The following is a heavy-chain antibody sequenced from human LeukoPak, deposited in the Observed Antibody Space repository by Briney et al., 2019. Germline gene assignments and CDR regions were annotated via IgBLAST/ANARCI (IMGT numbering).Heavy chain of an antibody. Sequence: GSLRLSCAASGFTFSSYDMHWVRQATGKGLEWVSAIGTAGDTYYPGSVKGRFTISRDNAKNSLYLQMNSLRPEDTALYYCAKDGSSHSNMLTAYDYWGQGTLVTVSS. CDR3: AKDGSSHSNMLTAYDY. CDR1: GFTFSSYD. V-gene: IGHV3-13*01. D-gene: IGHD3-16*01. J-gene: IGHJ4*02. CDR2: IGTAGDT.